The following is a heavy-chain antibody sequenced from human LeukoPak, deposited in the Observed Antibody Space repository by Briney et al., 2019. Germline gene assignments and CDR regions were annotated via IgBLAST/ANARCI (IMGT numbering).Heavy chain of an antibody. CDR3: ASRIVSGWYNY. Sequence: SETLSLTCAVYGGSFSGYYWSWIRQPPGKGLEWIGEINHSGSTNYNPSLKSRVTISVDTSKNQFSLKLSSVTAADTAVYYCASRIVSGWYNYWGQGTRVTVDS. D-gene: IGHD6-19*01. J-gene: IGHJ4*02. V-gene: IGHV4-34*01. CDR1: GGSFSGYY. CDR2: INHSGST.